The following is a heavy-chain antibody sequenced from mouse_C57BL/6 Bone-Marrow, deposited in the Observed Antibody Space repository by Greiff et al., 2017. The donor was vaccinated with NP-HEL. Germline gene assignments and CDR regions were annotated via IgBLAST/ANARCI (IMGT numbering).Heavy chain of an antibody. CDR1: GFTFTDYY. Sequence: EVNVVESGGGLVQPGGSLSLSCAASGFTFTDYYMSWVRQPPGKALEWLGFIRNKANGYTTEYSASVKGRFTISRDNSQSILYLQMNALRAEDSATYYCARSPPDMDYWGQGTSVTVSS. V-gene: IGHV7-3*01. J-gene: IGHJ4*01. CDR3: ARSPPDMDY. CDR2: IRNKANGYTT.